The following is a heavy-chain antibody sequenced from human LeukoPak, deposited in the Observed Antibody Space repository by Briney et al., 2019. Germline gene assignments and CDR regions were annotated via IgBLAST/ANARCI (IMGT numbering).Heavy chain of an antibody. D-gene: IGHD5-12*01. V-gene: IGHV4-59*05. CDR2: IYYSGST. CDR3: ARHLGRGYSGYDQFHYYYYYMDV. CDR1: GGSISSYY. J-gene: IGHJ6*03. Sequence: SETLSLTCTVSGGSISSYYWSWIRQPPGKGLEWIGSIYYSGSTYYNPSLKSRVTISVDTSKNQFSLKLSSVTAADTAVYYCARHLGRGYSGYDQFHYYYYYMDVWGKGTTVTISS.